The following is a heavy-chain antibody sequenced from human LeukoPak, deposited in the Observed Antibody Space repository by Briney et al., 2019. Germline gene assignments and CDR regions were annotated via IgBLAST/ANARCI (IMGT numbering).Heavy chain of an antibody. CDR3: TGASGWSDRGY. V-gene: IGHV3-53*01. D-gene: IGHD6-19*01. CDR1: GLTVSGSY. J-gene: IGHJ4*02. CDR2: IYSGGST. Sequence: GGSLGLSCAAFGLTVSGSYMSWVRQAPGKGLEGGSVIYSGGSTYYADSARGRFTISRDNSKNTLYLQMNSLRADDTAVYYCTGASGWSDRGYWGQGTLVTV.